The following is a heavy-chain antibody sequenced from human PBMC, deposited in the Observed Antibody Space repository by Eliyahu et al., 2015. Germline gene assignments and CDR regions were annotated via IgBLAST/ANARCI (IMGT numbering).Heavy chain of an antibody. D-gene: IGHD1-1*01. J-gene: IGHJ4*02. CDR2: ISRSGGST. CDR3: AKRPGATGW. CDR1: EFTFNIXA. V-gene: IGHV3-23*01. Sequence: EVQLLESGGGLVQPGGSLRLSCAASEFTFNIXAMSWVRXPPGKGLEGVSSISRSGGSTYYADSVKGRFTVSRDNSKNTLYLQMNSLRAEDTAIYYCAKRPGATGWGGQGTLVTVSS.